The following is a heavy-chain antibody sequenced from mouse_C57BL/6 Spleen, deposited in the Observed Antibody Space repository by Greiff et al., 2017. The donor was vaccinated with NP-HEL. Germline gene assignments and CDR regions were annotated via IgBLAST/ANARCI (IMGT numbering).Heavy chain of an antibody. CDR3: ARRGLRDWYFDV. V-gene: IGHV1-22*01. CDR2: INPNNGGT. CDR1: GYTFTDYN. J-gene: IGHJ1*03. D-gene: IGHD2-4*01. Sequence: VHVKQSGPELVKPGASVKMSCKASGYTFTDYNMHWVKQSHGKSLEWIGYINPNNGGTSYNQKFKGKATLTVNKSSSTAYMELRSLTSEDSAVYYCARRGLRDWYFDVWGTGTTVTVSS.